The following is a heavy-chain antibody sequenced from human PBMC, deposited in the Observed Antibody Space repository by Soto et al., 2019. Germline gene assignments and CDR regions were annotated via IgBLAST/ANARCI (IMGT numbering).Heavy chain of an antibody. Sequence: QVQLVESGGGVVQPGRSLRLSCAASGFTFSSYGMHWVSQAPGKGLEWVAVISYDGSNKYYADSVKGRFTISRDNSKNTLYLQMNSLRAEDTAVYYCAKDYSAMAHYGMDVWGQGTTVTVSS. D-gene: IGHD5-18*01. CDR3: AKDYSAMAHYGMDV. CDR1: GFTFSSYG. CDR2: ISYDGSNK. J-gene: IGHJ6*02. V-gene: IGHV3-30*18.